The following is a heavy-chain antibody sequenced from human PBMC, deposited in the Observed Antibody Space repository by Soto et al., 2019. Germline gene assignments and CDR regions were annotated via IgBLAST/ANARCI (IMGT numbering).Heavy chain of an antibody. CDR2: MYYSGST. Sequence: QLQLQESGPGLVKPSETLSLTCTVSGGSISSSSYFWGWIRQPPGKGLEWIGSMYYSGSTNYNPSVKNRVTVSVDTSKNRCYLKLSSVTAADTAVYYSASDTSDFLFDPWVQRTLVTVSS. CDR3: ASDTSDFLFDP. J-gene: IGHJ5*02. D-gene: IGHD3-22*01. CDR1: GGSISSSSYF. V-gene: IGHV4-39*01.